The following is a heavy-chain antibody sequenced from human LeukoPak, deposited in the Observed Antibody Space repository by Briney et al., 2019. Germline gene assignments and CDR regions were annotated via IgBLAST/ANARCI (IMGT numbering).Heavy chain of an antibody. CDR1: GGSISSYF. D-gene: IGHD3-9*01. CDR2: INYSGSS. Sequence: DPSETLSLTCTVSGGSISSYFWSWIRQPPGKGLEWIGYINYSGSSDYNPSLKNRVTFSVDTSKNQFSLRLSSVTAADTAVYYCGRRTYYDTLTGYNYWYFDLWGRGTLVTVSS. CDR3: GRRTYYDTLTGYNYWYFDL. V-gene: IGHV4-59*01. J-gene: IGHJ2*01.